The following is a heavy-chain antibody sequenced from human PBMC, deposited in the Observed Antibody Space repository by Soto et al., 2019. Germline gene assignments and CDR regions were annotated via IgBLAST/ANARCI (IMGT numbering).Heavy chain of an antibody. Sequence: WASVKVSCKASGYTLTSYDINWVRQATGQGLEWMGWMNPNSGNTGYAQKFQGRVTMTRNTSISTAYMELSSLRSEDTAVYYCARGPVLLWFGELLPTNYYYYGMDVWGQGTTVTVSS. V-gene: IGHV1-8*01. CDR1: GYTLTSYD. CDR2: MNPNSGNT. J-gene: IGHJ6*02. CDR3: ARGPVLLWFGELLPTNYYYYGMDV. D-gene: IGHD3-10*01.